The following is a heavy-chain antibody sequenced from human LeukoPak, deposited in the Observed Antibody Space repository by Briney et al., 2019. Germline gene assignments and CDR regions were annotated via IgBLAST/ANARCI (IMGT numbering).Heavy chain of an antibody. CDR2: ISYYNGNT. V-gene: IGHV1-18*01. Sequence: GASVRVSCKASGYTFTTYPISWVRQAPGQGLEWMGWISYYNGNTNYAQNLQGRVTMTTDTSTSTAYMELRSLRSDDTAVYYCAILSGTSVRDLHDAFDIWGQGTMVTVSS. D-gene: IGHD1-26*01. J-gene: IGHJ3*02. CDR1: GYTFTTYP. CDR3: AILSGTSVRDLHDAFDI.